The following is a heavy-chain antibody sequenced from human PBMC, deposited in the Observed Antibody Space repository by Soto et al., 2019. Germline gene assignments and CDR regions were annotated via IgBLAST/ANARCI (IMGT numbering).Heavy chain of an antibody. Sequence: PGGSLRLSCAASGFTFSSYGMHWVRQAPGKGLEWVAVISYDGSNKYYADSVKGRFTISRDNSKNTLYLQMNSLRAEDTAVYYCAKDPRSYYGHDYWGQGTLVTVSS. D-gene: IGHD3-10*01. V-gene: IGHV3-30*18. CDR1: GFTFSSYG. J-gene: IGHJ4*02. CDR3: AKDPRSYYGHDY. CDR2: ISYDGSNK.